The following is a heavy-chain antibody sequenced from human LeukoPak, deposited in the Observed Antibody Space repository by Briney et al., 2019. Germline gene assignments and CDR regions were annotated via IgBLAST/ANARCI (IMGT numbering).Heavy chain of an antibody. CDR1: GFTFSSYS. CDR2: ISSSSSYI. V-gene: IGHV3-21*01. Sequence: GGSLRLSCAASGFTFSSYSMNWVRQAPGKGLEWVSSISSSSSYIYYADSVKGRFTISRDNAKNSLYLQMNSLRAEDTAVYYCARETYQLLRDEKIQNHYYYMDVWGKGTTVTVSS. D-gene: IGHD2-2*01. J-gene: IGHJ6*03. CDR3: ARETYQLLRDEKIQNHYYYMDV.